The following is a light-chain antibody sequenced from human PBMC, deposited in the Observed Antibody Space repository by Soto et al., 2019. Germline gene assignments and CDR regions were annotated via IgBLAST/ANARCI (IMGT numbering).Light chain of an antibody. CDR1: SSDVGGYSY. CDR2: DVS. CDR3: SSYTSSSTLV. J-gene: IGLJ2*01. V-gene: IGLV2-14*01. Sequence: QSALTQPASVSGSPGQSITISCTGTSSDVGGYSYVSWYQQHPGKAPKLMIYDVSNRPSGVSNRFSGSKSGNTASLTISVLQAEDEADYSCSSYTSSSTLVFGGGTKLTVL.